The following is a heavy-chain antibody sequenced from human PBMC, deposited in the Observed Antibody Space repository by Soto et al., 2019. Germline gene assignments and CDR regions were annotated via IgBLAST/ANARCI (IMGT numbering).Heavy chain of an antibody. CDR3: GIWSGYCCHYYGMDV. D-gene: IGHD3-3*01. CDR1: GGSFSGYY. V-gene: IGHV4-34*01. Sequence: SETLSLTCAVYGGSFSGYYWSWIRQPPGKGLEWIGEINHSGSTNYNPSLKSRVTISVDTSKNQFSLKLSSVTAADTAVYYCGIWSGYCCHYYGMDVWGQRITVSL. CDR2: INHSGST. J-gene: IGHJ6*02.